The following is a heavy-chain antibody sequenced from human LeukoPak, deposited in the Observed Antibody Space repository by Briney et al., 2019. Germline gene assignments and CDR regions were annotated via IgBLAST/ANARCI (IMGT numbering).Heavy chain of an antibody. CDR2: INHSGST. CDR1: GGSFSGYY. V-gene: IGHV4-34*01. D-gene: IGHD1-1*01. CDR3: ARANGY. J-gene: IGHJ4*02. Sequence: SETLSLTCAVYGGSFSGYYWSWNRQPPGKGLEWIGEINHSGSTNYNPSLKSRVAISVDTSKNQFSLKLSSVTAADTAVYYCARANGYWGQGTLVTVSS.